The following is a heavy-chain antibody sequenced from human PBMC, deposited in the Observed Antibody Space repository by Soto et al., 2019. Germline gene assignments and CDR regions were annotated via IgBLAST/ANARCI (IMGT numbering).Heavy chain of an antibody. D-gene: IGHD2-21*01. CDR3: ATIFFSPLNMRAFYI. J-gene: IGHJ3*02. CDR2: IKGDGSEE. Sequence: EVQLVESGGGLVQPGESLRLSCEASGFSFSSYWMSWVRQAPGKGLEWVANIKGDGSEENYVDSLKGRFTISRDNARNTLFLQMDSLRAEDTAVYYCATIFFSPLNMRAFYIWGRGKMVTVSS. V-gene: IGHV3-7*01. CDR1: GFSFSSYW.